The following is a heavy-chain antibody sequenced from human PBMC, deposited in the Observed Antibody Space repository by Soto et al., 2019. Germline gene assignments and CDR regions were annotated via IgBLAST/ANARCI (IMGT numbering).Heavy chain of an antibody. CDR3: ARTYYDFWRGYYFDY. CDR2: ISSSGSYI. J-gene: IGHJ4*02. D-gene: IGHD3-3*01. CDR1: GFTFSTYS. Sequence: GGSLRLSCAASGFTFSTYSMNWVRQAPGKGLEWVSSISSSGSYIYYADSVKGRFTISRDNSKNTLYLQMNSLRAEETAVYYCARTYYDFWRGYYFDYWGQGTLVTVSS. V-gene: IGHV3-21*01.